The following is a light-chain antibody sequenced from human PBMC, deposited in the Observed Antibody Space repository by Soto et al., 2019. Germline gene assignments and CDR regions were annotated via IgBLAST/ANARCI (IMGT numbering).Light chain of an antibody. CDR2: AAS. CDR1: QGISSY. Sequence: DIQLTQSPSFLSASVGDRVTITCRASQGISSYLAWYQQKPGKAPKLLIYAASTLQSGVPSRFSGSGSGTDFTLTISSLQPEDVATYYCQKYDSDPRTFGQGTKVDIK. CDR3: QKYDSDPRT. J-gene: IGKJ1*01. V-gene: IGKV1-27*01.